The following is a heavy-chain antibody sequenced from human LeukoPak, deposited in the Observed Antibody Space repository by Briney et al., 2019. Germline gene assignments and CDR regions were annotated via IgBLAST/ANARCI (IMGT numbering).Heavy chain of an antibody. J-gene: IGHJ4*02. CDR2: ISSSGSTI. CDR3: ARDRYDSSGYDSSFDY. Sequence: GGSLRLSCAASGFTFSDYYMSWIRQAPGKGLEWVSYISSSGSTIYYADSVKGRFTISRDNAKNSLYLQMNSLRAEDTAVYYCARDRYDSSGYDSSFDYWGQGTLVTVSS. D-gene: IGHD3-22*01. V-gene: IGHV3-11*01. CDR1: GFTFSDYY.